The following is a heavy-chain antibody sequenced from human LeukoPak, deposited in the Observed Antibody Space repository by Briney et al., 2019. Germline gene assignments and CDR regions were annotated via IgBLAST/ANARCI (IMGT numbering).Heavy chain of an antibody. CDR1: GYTFTSYA. D-gene: IGHD6-13*01. Sequence: GASVKVSCKASGYTFTSYAMHWVRQAPGQRLEWMGWINAGNGNTKYSQKFQGRVTITRDTSASTAYMELGSLRSEDTAVYYCARELMGSSWYQDWGQGTLVTVSS. CDR2: INAGNGNT. J-gene: IGHJ4*02. V-gene: IGHV1-3*01. CDR3: ARELMGSSWYQD.